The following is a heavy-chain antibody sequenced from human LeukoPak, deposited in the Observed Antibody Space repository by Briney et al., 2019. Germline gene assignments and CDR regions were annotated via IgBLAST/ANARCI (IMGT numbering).Heavy chain of an antibody. D-gene: IGHD6-13*01. V-gene: IGHV3-48*01. CDR2: ISSSSSTI. CDR3: AREETGIAAAGRDAFDI. CDR1: GFTFSSYS. J-gene: IGHJ3*02. Sequence: GGSLRLSCAASGFTFSSYSMNWVRQAPGKGLEWVSYISSSSSTIYYADSVKGRFTISRDNAKNSLYLQMNSLRAEDTAVYCCAREETGIAAAGRDAFDIWGQGTMVTVSS.